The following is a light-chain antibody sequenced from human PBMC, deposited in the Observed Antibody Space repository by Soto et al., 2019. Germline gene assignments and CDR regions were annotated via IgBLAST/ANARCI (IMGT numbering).Light chain of an antibody. CDR1: SSDIGTYNL. J-gene: IGLJ2*01. V-gene: IGLV2-23*01. CDR2: EDS. CDR3: CSYASSSTPVL. Sequence: QSALTQPASVSGSPGQSITISCTGTSSDIGTYNLVSWYQQHPGKVPKLIIYEDSKWPSGVSDRFSGSKSGNTASLTISGLQAEDEADYYCCSYASSSTPVLFGGGTKLTVL.